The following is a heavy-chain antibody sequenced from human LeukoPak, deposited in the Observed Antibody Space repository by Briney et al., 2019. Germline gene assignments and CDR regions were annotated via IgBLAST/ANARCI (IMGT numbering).Heavy chain of an antibody. J-gene: IGHJ4*02. V-gene: IGHV3-33*01. CDR2: IWYDGSNK. CDR1: GFTFGSSG. CDR3: ARDPSAGGGNYLEN. D-gene: IGHD4-23*01. Sequence: PGRSLRLSCAASGFTFGSSGMHWVRQAPGKGPEWVAVIWYDGSNKYYAHSMKGRFTISRDNSKNTLYLQMNSLRAEDTALYYCARDPSAGGGNYLENWGQGTLVTVSS.